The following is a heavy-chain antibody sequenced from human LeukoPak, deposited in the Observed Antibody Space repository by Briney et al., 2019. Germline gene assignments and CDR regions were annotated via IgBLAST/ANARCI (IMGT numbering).Heavy chain of an antibody. V-gene: IGHV1-2*02. CDR1: GGTFSSYA. Sequence: ASVKVSGKASGGTFSSYAISWVRQAPGQGLEWMGWINPNSGGTNYAQKFQGRVTMTRDTSISTAYMELSRLRSDDTAVYYCARDLDYYYYMDVWGKGTTVTVSS. CDR2: INPNSGGT. J-gene: IGHJ6*03. CDR3: ARDLDYYYYMDV.